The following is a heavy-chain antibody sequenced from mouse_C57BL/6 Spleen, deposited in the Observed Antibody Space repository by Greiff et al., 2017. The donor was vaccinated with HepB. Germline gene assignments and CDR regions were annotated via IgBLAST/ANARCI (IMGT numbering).Heavy chain of an antibody. CDR3: ARDGGRGYFDY. CDR2: INYDGSST. D-gene: IGHD3-3*01. V-gene: IGHV5-16*01. Sequence: EVMLVESEGGLVQPGSSMKLSCTASGFTFSDYYMAWVRQVPEKGLEWVANINYDGSSTYYLDSLKSRFIIPRDNAKNILSLQMSSLKSEDTATYYCARDGGRGYFDYWGQGTTLTVSS. J-gene: IGHJ2*01. CDR1: GFTFSDYY.